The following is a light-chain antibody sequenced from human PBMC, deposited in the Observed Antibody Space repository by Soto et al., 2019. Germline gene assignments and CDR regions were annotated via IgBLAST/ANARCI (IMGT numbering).Light chain of an antibody. CDR1: QSISSY. CDR3: QQSYTAPAT. Sequence: DIPMTQSPSSLSASVGDRVTITCRAGQSISSYLNWYQQKPGKAPKLLIYAASSLQSGVPSRFSGSGSGTDFTLTISSLQPEDFATYYCQQSYTAPATFGGGTKVEIK. J-gene: IGKJ4*01. CDR2: AAS. V-gene: IGKV1-39*01.